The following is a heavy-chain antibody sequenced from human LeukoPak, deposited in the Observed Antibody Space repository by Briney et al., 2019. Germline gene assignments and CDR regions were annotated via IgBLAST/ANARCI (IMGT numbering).Heavy chain of an antibody. D-gene: IGHD6-19*01. J-gene: IGHJ4*02. Sequence: PGGSLRLSCAASGFTFSSYWMHWVRQTPGKGLVWVLRINNDGSFTNYADSVKGRFTISRDNAKNTLYLQMNSLRAEDTAVYYCARPGIALAGDYWGQGALVTVSS. V-gene: IGHV3-74*01. CDR2: INNDGSFT. CDR1: GFTFSSYW. CDR3: ARPGIALAGDY.